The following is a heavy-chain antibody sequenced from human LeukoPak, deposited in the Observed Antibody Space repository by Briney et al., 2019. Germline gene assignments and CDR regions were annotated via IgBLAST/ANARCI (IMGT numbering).Heavy chain of an antibody. Sequence: GGSLRLSCSASGFTFSSYAMHWVRQAPGKGLEYVSAISSNGGSTYYADSVKGRFTISRDNTKNSLYLQMNSLRAEDTALYYCARQLVARGNDCWGQGTLVTVSS. V-gene: IGHV3-64*04. CDR1: GFTFSSYA. D-gene: IGHD6-6*01. CDR2: ISSNGGST. CDR3: ARQLVARGNDC. J-gene: IGHJ4*02.